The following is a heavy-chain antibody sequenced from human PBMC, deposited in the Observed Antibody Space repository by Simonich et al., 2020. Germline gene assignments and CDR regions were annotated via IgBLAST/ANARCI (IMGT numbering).Heavy chain of an antibody. J-gene: IGHJ6*02. CDR3: ARWIAVAGTGAYGMDV. D-gene: IGHD6-19*01. CDR2: ISNSSSYI. CDR1: GFTFSSYR. V-gene: IGHV3-21*01. Sequence: EVQLVESGGGLVKPGGSLRLSCAASGFTFSSYRMNWVRQAPGKGLEWVSSISNSSSYIYYADSVKGRFTISRDNAKNSLYLQRNSLRAEDTAVYYCARWIAVAGTGAYGMDVWGQGTTVTVSS.